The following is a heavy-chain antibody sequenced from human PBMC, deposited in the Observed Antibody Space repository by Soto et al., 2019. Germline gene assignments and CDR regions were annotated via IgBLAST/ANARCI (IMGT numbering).Heavy chain of an antibody. Sequence: QVQLVQSGAEVKKPGSSVKVSCKASGGTFSSYSINWLRQAPGQGLEWMGEIIPIFGTANYAQKFQGRVTINAAESTSTAYMELSSLGSADTALYYCARDGGRHSGGIDYWGQGTLVTVSS. CDR3: ARDGGRHSGGIDY. CDR1: GGTFSSYS. V-gene: IGHV1-69*01. D-gene: IGHD1-26*01. J-gene: IGHJ4*02. CDR2: IIPIFGTA.